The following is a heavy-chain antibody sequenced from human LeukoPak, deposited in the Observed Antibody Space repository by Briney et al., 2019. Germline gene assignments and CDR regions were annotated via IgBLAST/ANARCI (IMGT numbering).Heavy chain of an antibody. Sequence: SETLSLTCTVSGGSISSYYWSWIRQPPGKGLEWIGSIYHSGSTSYNPSLKSRVTISVDTSKNQFSLKLSSVTAADTAVYYCARGPYCSGGTCYSTGRYFDLWGRGTLVTVSS. D-gene: IGHD2-15*01. CDR2: IYHSGST. V-gene: IGHV4-38-2*02. CDR3: ARGPYCSGGTCYSTGRYFDL. CDR1: GGSISSYY. J-gene: IGHJ2*01.